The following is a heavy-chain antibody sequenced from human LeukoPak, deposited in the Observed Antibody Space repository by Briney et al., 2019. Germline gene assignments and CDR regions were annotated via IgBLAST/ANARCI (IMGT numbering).Heavy chain of an antibody. D-gene: IGHD3-10*01. V-gene: IGHV3-23*01. CDR1: GFTFSNYA. Sequence: GGSLRLSCAASGFTFSNYAMMWFRQAPGKRLEWVSSITGSGDGTYYADSVRGRFTISRDNSENTLYLQLNSLRAEDTAVYFCVKGFVHPTYYFDYWGQGTLVTVSS. J-gene: IGHJ4*02. CDR2: ITGSGDGT. CDR3: VKGFVHPTYYFDY.